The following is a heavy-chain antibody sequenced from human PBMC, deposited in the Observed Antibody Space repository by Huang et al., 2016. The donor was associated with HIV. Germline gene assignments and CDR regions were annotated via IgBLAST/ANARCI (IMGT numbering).Heavy chain of an antibody. J-gene: IGHJ5*02. D-gene: IGHD6-13*01. Sequence: EVQLVQSGAEVKKPGESLKISCKGSGYNFPSYWIGWVRQMPGKGLEWMGIIYPGDSETRDSPSFQGQVTISADKSITTAYLQWSSLKASDTAMYYCARLTQGSWSRGWFDHWGQGTLATVSS. CDR2: IYPGDSET. V-gene: IGHV5-51*03. CDR3: ARLTQGSWSRGWFDH. CDR1: GYNFPSYW.